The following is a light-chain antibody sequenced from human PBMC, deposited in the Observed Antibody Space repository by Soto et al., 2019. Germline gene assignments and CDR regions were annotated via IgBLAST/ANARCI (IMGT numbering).Light chain of an antibody. CDR2: GAS. CDR3: QQYYDWPIT. Sequence: EIVLTQSPGTLALSPGERATLSCRASQSVNSRLAWYQHKPGQAPRLLISGASNRASGIPARFSAWGSGTDLTITISRVDPADFEFYDCQQYYDWPITFGQGTRLEIK. J-gene: IGKJ5*01. CDR1: QSVNSR. V-gene: IGKV3-11*01.